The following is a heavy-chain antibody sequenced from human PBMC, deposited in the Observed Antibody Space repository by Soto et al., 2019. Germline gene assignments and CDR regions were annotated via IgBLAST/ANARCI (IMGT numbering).Heavy chain of an antibody. V-gene: IGHV4-59*01. CDR1: GGSISSYY. J-gene: IGHJ4*02. Sequence: SETLSLTCTVSGGSISSYYWSWIRQPPGKGLEWIGYIYYSGSTNYNPSLKIRVTISVDTSKNHFSLKLSSVTAADTAVYYCARESRSGVDYWGQGTMVTVSS. CDR3: ARESRSGVDY. CDR2: IYYSGST. D-gene: IGHD3-10*01.